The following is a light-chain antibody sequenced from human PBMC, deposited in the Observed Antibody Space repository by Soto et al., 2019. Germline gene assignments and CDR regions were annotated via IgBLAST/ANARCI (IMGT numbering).Light chain of an antibody. CDR1: QGISSW. J-gene: IGKJ1*01. CDR2: AAS. V-gene: IGKV1-12*01. CDR3: QPANSFPWT. Sequence: DIQMTQSPSSVSASVGDRVTITCRASQGISSWLAWYQRKPGKAPKLLIYAASSLQSGVPSRFSGSGSGTDFTLTISSLQPEDFANYYCQPANSFPWTFGQGTKVEIK.